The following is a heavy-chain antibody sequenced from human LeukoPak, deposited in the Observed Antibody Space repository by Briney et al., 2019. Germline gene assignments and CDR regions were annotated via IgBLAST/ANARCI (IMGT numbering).Heavy chain of an antibody. Sequence: PGGSLRLSCAASGFTFSSYSMNWVRQAPGKGLEWVSYISSSSSTIYYADSVKGRFTISRDNAKNSLYLQMNSLRAEDTAVYYCARGDPYSGSSPFDYWGQGTLVTVSS. J-gene: IGHJ4*02. V-gene: IGHV3-48*01. D-gene: IGHD1-26*01. CDR2: ISSSSSTI. CDR3: ARGDPYSGSSPFDY. CDR1: GFTFSSYS.